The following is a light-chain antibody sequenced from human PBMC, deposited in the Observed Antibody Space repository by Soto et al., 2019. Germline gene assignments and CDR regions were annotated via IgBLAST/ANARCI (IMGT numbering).Light chain of an antibody. J-gene: IGKJ1*01. V-gene: IGKV1-27*01. Sequence: DIQMTQSPSSLSASVGDRVTITCRASQGISNYLAWYQQKPGKVPKLLIYAASTLQSGLPYRFSGRGSGTDFPLTISSQQPEDLATYHCPKYNSAPLTFAQGTKVEIK. CDR1: QGISNY. CDR2: AAS. CDR3: PKYNSAPLT.